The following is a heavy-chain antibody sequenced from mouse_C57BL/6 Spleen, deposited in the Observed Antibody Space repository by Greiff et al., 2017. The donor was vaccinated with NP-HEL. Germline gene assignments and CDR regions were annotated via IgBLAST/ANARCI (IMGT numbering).Heavy chain of an antibody. CDR1: GYAFSSSW. CDR3: VRYYGSSYDY. Sequence: VQLQESGPELVKPGASVKISCKASGYAFSSSWMNWVKQRPGKGLEWIGRIYPGDGDTNYNGKFKGKATLTADKSSSTAYMQLSSLTSEDSAVYFCVRYYGSSYDYWGQGTTLTVSS. J-gene: IGHJ2*01. V-gene: IGHV1-82*01. D-gene: IGHD1-1*01. CDR2: IYPGDGDT.